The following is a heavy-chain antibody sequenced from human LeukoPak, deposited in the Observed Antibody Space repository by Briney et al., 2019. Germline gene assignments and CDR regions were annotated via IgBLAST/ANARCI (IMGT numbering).Heavy chain of an antibody. V-gene: IGHV1-2*02. J-gene: IGHJ4*02. D-gene: IGHD3-16*01. Sequence: ASVQVSCKASGYTFTGNYLHWGRQAPGQGLEWMGWLNPNIGGTSYAQKVQARATMTRDTSISASNRALRRLRSDASTVYYCGRDTGGDLGPPSDYWGQGTLVSVSS. CDR3: GRDTGGDLGPPSDY. CDR2: LNPNIGGT. CDR1: GYTFTGNY.